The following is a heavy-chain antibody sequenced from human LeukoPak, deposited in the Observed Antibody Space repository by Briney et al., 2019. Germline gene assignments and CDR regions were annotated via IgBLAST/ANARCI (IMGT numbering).Heavy chain of an antibody. D-gene: IGHD2-2*01. CDR2: ISYDGSNK. V-gene: IGHV3-30*18. J-gene: IGHJ4*02. Sequence: GGSLRLSRAASGFTLSSYGMHWVRQAPGKGREGVAVISYDGSNKYYADSVKGRFTISRDNSKNTLYLQMNSLRAEDTAVYYCAKARGIVVVPAALDYWGQGTLVTVSS. CDR1: GFTLSSYG. CDR3: AKARGIVVVPAALDY.